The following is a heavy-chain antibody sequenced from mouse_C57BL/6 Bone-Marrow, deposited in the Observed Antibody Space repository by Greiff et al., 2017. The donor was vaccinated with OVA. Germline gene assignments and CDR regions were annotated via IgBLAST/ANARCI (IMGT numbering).Heavy chain of an antibody. CDR1: GYAFSSSW. Sequence: QVQLQQSGPELVKPGASVKISCKASGYAFSSSWMNWVKQRPGKGLEWIGWIYPGAGDTNYNGKFKGKAPLTADKSSSTAYMQLSSLTSGDSAVSFRERWGLRGGDYWGQGTSVTVSS. CDR2: IYPGAGDT. CDR3: ERWGLRGGDY. V-gene: IGHV1-82*01. J-gene: IGHJ4*01.